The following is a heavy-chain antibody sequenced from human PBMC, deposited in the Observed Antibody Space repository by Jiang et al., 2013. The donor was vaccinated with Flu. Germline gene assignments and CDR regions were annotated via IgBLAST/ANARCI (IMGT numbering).Heavy chain of an antibody. CDR3: AREESIMVRGVNGMDV. CDR1: GGSIRSGGYY. J-gene: IGHJ6*02. V-gene: IGHV4-31*03. CDR2: XFYSGTT. D-gene: IGHD3-10*01. Sequence: GLVKPSQTLSLTCSVSGGSIRSGGYYWSWIRQNPGKGLEWIGYXFYSGTTSYNPSLQSRVTISVDTSKNQFSLTLSAVTAADTAVYYCAREESIMVRGVNGMDVWGQGTTATVSS.